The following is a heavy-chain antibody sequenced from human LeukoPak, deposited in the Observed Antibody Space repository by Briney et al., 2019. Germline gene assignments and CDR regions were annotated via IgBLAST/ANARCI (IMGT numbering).Heavy chain of an antibody. CDR3: ARRLGAFDI. J-gene: IGHJ3*02. V-gene: IGHV4-39*01. CDR1: GGSISSSSYY. CDR2: IYYSGST. Sequence: TSETLSLTCAVSGGSISSSSYYWGWIRQPPGKGLEWIGSIYYSGSTYYNPSLKSRVTISVDTSKNQFSLKLSSVTAADTAVYYCARRLGAFDIWGQGTMVTVSS.